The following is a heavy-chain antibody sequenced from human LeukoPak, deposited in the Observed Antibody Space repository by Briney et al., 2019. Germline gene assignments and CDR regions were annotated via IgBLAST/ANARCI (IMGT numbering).Heavy chain of an antibody. J-gene: IGHJ4*02. D-gene: IGHD2-2*01. CDR3: ARDWAQHCSSTSCYGPFGY. V-gene: IGHV4-4*07. CDR1: GGSISSYY. Sequence: PSETLSLTCTVSGGSISSYYWSWIRQPAGKGLEWIGRIYTSGSTNYNPSLKSRVTMSVDTSKNQFSLKLSSVTAADTAVYYCARDWAQHCSSTSCYGPFGYWGQGTLVTVSS. CDR2: IYTSGST.